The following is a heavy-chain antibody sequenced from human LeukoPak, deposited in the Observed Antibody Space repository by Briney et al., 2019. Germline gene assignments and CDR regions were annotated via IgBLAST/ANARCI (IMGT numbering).Heavy chain of an antibody. CDR1: GYTFTGYY. J-gene: IGHJ4*02. CDR2: IIPIFGTA. V-gene: IGHV1-69*05. CDR3: ARAAGYSYGD. D-gene: IGHD5-18*01. Sequence: GASVKVSCKASGYTFTGYYMHWVRQAPGQGLEWMGGIIPIFGTANYAQKFQGRVTITTDESTSTAYMELSSLRSEDTAVYYCARAAGYSYGDWGQGTLVTVS.